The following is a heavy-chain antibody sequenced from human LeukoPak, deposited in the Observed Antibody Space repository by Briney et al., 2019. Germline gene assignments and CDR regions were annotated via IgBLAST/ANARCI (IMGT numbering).Heavy chain of an antibody. CDR1: GGTFGSHA. CDR2: IIPMLDIT. CDR3: AILSDGAYCGGDCFYLDY. V-gene: IGHV1-69*04. D-gene: IGHD2-21*02. Sequence: SVKVSCKASGGTFGSHAMSWVRQAPGQGLEWMGGIIPMLDITNYAQKFQGRVTISADKPTGTAYMQLSSLRSEDTAVYYCAILSDGAYCGGDCFYLDYWGQGTPVTVSS. J-gene: IGHJ4*02.